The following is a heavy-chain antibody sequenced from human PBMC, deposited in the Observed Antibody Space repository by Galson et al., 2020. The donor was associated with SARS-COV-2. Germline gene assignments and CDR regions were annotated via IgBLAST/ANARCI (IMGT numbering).Heavy chain of an antibody. J-gene: IGHJ4*02. D-gene: IGHD6-13*01. CDR1: GGSISSGGYY. Sequence: ASETLSLTCTVSGGSISSGGYYSRWIRQHPGKGLEWIGYIYYSGSTYYNPSLKSRITISVDTSKNQFSLKLSSVTAADTALYYCAGAEGAAAVDYWGQGTLVTVSS. CDR2: IYYSGST. V-gene: IGHV4-31*03. CDR3: AGAEGAAAVDY.